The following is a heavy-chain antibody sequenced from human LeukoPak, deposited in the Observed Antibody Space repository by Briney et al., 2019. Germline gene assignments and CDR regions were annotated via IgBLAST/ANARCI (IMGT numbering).Heavy chain of an antibody. V-gene: IGHV3-30*02. CDR1: GFTFSTYG. CDR3: APSTYSSWYSDY. CDR2: IRYDGSNK. Sequence: GGSLRLSCAASGFTFSTYGMHWVRQAPGRGLEWVAFIRYDGSNKYYTDSVTGRFTISRDNSKNTLYLQMNSLRAEDTAVYYCAPSTYSSWYSDYWGQGALVTVSS. J-gene: IGHJ4*02. D-gene: IGHD6-6*01.